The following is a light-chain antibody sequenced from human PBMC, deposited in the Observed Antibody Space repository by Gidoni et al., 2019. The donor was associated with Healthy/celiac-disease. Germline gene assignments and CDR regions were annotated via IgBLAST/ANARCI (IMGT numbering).Light chain of an antibody. J-gene: IGLJ3*02. Sequence: NFMLTQPHSVSESPGKTVTISCTRSSGSIASNYVQWYQQRPGSSPTPVIYEDNQRPSGVPDRFSGSIDSSSNSASLTISGLKTEDEADYYCQSYDSNRGFGGGTKLTVL. CDR1: SGSIASNY. V-gene: IGLV6-57*01. CDR2: EDN. CDR3: QSYDSNRG.